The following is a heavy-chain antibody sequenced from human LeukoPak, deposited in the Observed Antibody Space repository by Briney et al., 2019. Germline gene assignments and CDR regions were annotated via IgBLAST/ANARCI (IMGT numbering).Heavy chain of an antibody. V-gene: IGHV1-18*01. CDR2: ISCYNGDT. D-gene: IGHD6-19*01. CDR3: ARDPSNTSGFYAYFDF. J-gene: IGHJ4*02. Sequence: ASVKVSCKGSGYTFNHHGISWVRQAPGQGLEWMGWISCYNGDTRYAQKFQGRVTMTTDTSTATAYMEMRSLGSDDTAIYYCARDPSNTSGFYAYFDFWGQGTLVTVSS. CDR1: GYTFNHHG.